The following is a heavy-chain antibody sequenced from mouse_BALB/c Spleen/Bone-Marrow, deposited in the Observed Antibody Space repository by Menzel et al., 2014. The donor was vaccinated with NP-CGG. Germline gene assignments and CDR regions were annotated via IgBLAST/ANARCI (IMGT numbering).Heavy chain of an antibody. Sequence: GAELVKPGASVKLSCKASGYTFTSYYMYWVKQRPGQGLEWIGEINPSNGGTNFNEKFKSKATLTVDKSSSTAYMQLSSLTSEDSAVYYCTRSYYGNYFDVWGAGTAVTVSS. J-gene: IGHJ1*01. D-gene: IGHD2-1*01. V-gene: IGHV1S81*02. CDR3: TRSYYGNYFDV. CDR1: GYTFTSYY. CDR2: INPSNGGT.